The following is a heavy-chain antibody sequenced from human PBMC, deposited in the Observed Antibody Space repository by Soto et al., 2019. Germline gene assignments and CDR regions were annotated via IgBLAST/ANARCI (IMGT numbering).Heavy chain of an antibody. CDR1: GYTFTNFA. D-gene: IGHD1-26*01. Sequence: QVQIVQSGAELKKPGASLKVSCKTSGYTFTNFAVHWLRQAPGRSLEWVGWINAGNGNTKYSRKFQGRVTITRDTSTSTAYMELRSLTSEDTAVYYCARGAHYSGIYSYWGQGTLVAVSS. CDR3: ARGAHYSGIYSY. V-gene: IGHV1-3*01. J-gene: IGHJ4*02. CDR2: INAGNGNT.